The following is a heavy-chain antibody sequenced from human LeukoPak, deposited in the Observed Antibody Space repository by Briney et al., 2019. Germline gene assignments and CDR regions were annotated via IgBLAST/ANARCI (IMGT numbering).Heavy chain of an antibody. J-gene: IGHJ4*02. CDR2: IIPIFGTA. Sequence: ASVKVSCKASGGTFSSYAISWVRQAPEQGLEWMGGIIPIFGTANYAQKFQGRVTITADESTSTAYMELSSLRSEDTAVYYCTRAVAGQSFDYWGQGTLVTVSS. CDR1: GGTFSSYA. CDR3: TRAVAGQSFDY. V-gene: IGHV1-69*01.